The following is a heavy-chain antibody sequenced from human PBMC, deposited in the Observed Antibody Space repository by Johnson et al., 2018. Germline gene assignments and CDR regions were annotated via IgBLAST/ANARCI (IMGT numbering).Heavy chain of an antibody. CDR3: SGQLDD. CDR2: VSPDGSEK. V-gene: IGHV3-7*01. J-gene: IGHJ4*02. Sequence: VQLVQSGGGLVQPGGSLRLSCEASGFSFSDSWMDWVRQAPGKGLEWVANVSPDGSEKYFVDSVKGRFTISRDNGRNSLFLQMNSLRPEDTGVYYCSGQLDDWGQGTLVTVS. CDR1: GFSFSDSW.